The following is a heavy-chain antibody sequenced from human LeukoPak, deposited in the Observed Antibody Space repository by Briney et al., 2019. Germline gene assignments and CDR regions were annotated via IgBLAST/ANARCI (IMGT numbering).Heavy chain of an antibody. CDR2: IYYSGST. CDR1: GGSISGSSYY. J-gene: IGHJ3*02. Sequence: SETLSLTCTVSGGSISGSSYYWGWIRQPPGKGLEWIGSIYYSGSTYYNPSLKSRVSISVDTSKNQFSLKLSSVTAADTAVYYCARIVYDSSGYLIVGDAFDIWGQGTMVTVSS. V-gene: IGHV4-39*01. D-gene: IGHD3-22*01. CDR3: ARIVYDSSGYLIVGDAFDI.